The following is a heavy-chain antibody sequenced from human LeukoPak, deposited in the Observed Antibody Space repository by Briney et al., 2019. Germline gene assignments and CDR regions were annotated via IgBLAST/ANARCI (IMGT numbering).Heavy chain of an antibody. CDR2: INNDGSST. D-gene: IGHD2-2*01. CDR3: ARHCTSSSCSDY. Sequence: GGSLRLSCAASGFTFSTYWMHWVRHAPGKGLVWVSRINNDGSSTSYADSVKGRFTISRDNAKNTLYLQMNSLRAEDSSVYFCARHCTSSSCSDYWGQGTLVTVSS. J-gene: IGHJ4*02. CDR1: GFTFSTYW. V-gene: IGHV3-74*01.